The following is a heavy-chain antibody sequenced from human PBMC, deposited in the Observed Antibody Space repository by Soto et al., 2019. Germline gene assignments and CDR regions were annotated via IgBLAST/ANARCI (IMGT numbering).Heavy chain of an antibody. CDR1: GYTFTSYD. CDR3: ARQVHPGYXSD. D-gene: IGHD2-8*01. CDR2: INPTSEYT. J-gene: IGHJ4*02. Sequence: ASVKVSCKASGYTFTSYDINWVRQAPGQGLEWVGWINPTSEYTAHAQKFQGRVTLTREISTATAYMELSSLTSEDTAVYFCARQVHPGYXSDWGPGTKVTVSS. V-gene: IGHV1-8*01.